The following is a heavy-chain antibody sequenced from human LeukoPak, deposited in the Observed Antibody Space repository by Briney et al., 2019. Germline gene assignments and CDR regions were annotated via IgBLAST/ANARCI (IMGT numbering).Heavy chain of an antibody. Sequence: GESLKISCKGSGYSFTSYWIGWVRQMPGKGLEWMGIIYPGDSGTRYSPSFQGQVTISADNSITTAYLQWSGLKPSDTAMYYCARRFWTYYYASSGYSGAFDICGQGTMVTVSS. D-gene: IGHD3-22*01. V-gene: IGHV5-51*01. CDR3: ARRFWTYYYASSGYSGAFDI. J-gene: IGHJ3*02. CDR1: GYSFTSYW. CDR2: IYPGDSGT.